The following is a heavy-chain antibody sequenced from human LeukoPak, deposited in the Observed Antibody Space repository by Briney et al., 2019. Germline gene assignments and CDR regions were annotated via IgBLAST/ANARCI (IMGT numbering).Heavy chain of an antibody. V-gene: IGHV1-46*01. D-gene: IGHD6-13*01. Sequence: ASVKVSCKASGYTFTTYYIHWVRQAPGQGLEWVGQISPDGGNTRYAQRFHGRVLLSTDTSTTTVYMEVSSLRSDDTAVYYCARLVYSSSWYGGNFDYWGQGTLVTVSS. J-gene: IGHJ4*02. CDR1: GYTFTTYY. CDR2: ISPDGGNT. CDR3: ARLVYSSSWYGGNFDY.